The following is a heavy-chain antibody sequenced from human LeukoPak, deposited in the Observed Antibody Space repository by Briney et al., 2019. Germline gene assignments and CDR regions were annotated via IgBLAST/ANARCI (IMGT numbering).Heavy chain of an antibody. Sequence: GGSLRLSCAASGFTFSDYYMSWIRQAPGGGLEWVSYISSSGKYIYYADSVEGRFTISRDNAKNSLYLQMNSLRAEDTAIYYCARSHMYDSSGLPGSLWGQGALVTVSS. J-gene: IGHJ4*02. CDR1: GFTFSDYY. V-gene: IGHV3-11*01. CDR3: ARSHMYDSSGLPGSL. D-gene: IGHD3-22*01. CDR2: ISSSGKYI.